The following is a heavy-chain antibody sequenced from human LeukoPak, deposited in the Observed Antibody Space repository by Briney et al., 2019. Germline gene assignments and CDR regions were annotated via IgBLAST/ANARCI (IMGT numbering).Heavy chain of an antibody. CDR1: GFTFSDYS. Sequence: PGGSLRLSCAASGFTFSDYSMNWVRQAPGKALEWVSYIGANSAIYYADSVKGRFTISRDNAKNSLSLQMNSLRDDDTAVYYCAREGYYGAFDIWGQGTMVTVSS. J-gene: IGHJ3*02. CDR3: AREGYYGAFDI. CDR2: IGANSAI. D-gene: IGHD3-10*01. V-gene: IGHV3-48*02.